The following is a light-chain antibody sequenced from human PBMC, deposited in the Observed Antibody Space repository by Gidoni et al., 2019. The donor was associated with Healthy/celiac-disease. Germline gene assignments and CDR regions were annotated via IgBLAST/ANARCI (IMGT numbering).Light chain of an antibody. CDR3: CSYAGSSLPV. Sequence: QSALTQPASVSGSPGPSITISCTGTSSDVGSYNLVSWYQQHPGKAPKLMIYEVSKRPSGVSNRFSGSKSGNTASLTISGLQAEDEADYYCCSYAGSSLPVFGGGTKLTVL. V-gene: IGLV2-23*02. CDR2: EVS. CDR1: SSDVGSYNL. J-gene: IGLJ3*02.